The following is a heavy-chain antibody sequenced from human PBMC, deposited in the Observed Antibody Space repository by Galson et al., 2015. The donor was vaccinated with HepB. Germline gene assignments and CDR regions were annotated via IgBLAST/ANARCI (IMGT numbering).Heavy chain of an antibody. CDR3: ARRENFWSASYMDV. V-gene: IGHV5-51*01. CDR2: IYPGDSDT. D-gene: IGHD3-3*01. CDR1: GYIFTKYW. Sequence: QSGAEVKKPGESLKISCKASGYIFTKYWIARVRQMPGKGLEWMGVIYPGDSDTRYSPSFQGQVTISADKSISTAYLQWSSLKASDTAMYYCARRENFWSASYMDVWGKGTTVTVSS. J-gene: IGHJ6*03.